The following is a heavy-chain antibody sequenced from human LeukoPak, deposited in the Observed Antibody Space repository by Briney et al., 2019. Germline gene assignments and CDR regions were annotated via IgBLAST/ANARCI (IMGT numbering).Heavy chain of an antibody. Sequence: ASVMVSCKASGYTFTSYYMHWARQAPGQGLEWMGIINPSGGSTSYAQKFQGRVTMTRDTSTSTVYMELSSLRSEDTAVYYCARDLGDGYNYDYWGQGTLVTVSS. D-gene: IGHD5-24*01. V-gene: IGHV1-46*01. CDR1: GYTFTSYY. CDR2: INPSGGST. J-gene: IGHJ4*02. CDR3: ARDLGDGYNYDY.